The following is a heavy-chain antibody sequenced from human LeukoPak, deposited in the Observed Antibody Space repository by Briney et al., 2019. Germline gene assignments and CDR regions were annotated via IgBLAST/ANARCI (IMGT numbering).Heavy chain of an antibody. CDR1: GFTFSSYW. V-gene: IGHV3-21*01. Sequence: PGGSLRLSCAASGFTFSSYWMHWVRQAPGKGLEWVSAISGSSDHIHYADSMKGRFTISRDNAKNSLYLQMNSLTAEDTAVYYCARDFFDSSGHYYDAYWGQGTLVTVSS. CDR2: ISGSSDHI. CDR3: ARDFFDSSGHYYDAY. D-gene: IGHD6-19*01. J-gene: IGHJ4*02.